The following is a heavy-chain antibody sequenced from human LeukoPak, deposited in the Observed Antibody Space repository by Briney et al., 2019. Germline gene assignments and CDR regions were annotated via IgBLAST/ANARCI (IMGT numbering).Heavy chain of an antibody. CDR3: ARTMVRQPFDY. V-gene: IGHV3-21*01. D-gene: IGHD3-10*01. J-gene: IGHJ4*02. Sequence: GGSLRLSCAASGFTFSSYSMNWDRQAPGKGLEWVSSISSSSSYIYYADSVKGRFTISRDNAKNSLYLQMNSLRAEDTAVYYCARTMVRQPFDYWGQGTLVTVSS. CDR1: GFTFSSYS. CDR2: ISSSSSYI.